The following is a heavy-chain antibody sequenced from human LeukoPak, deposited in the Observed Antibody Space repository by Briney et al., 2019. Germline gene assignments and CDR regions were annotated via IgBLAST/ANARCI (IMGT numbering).Heavy chain of an antibody. CDR1: GFTFSNYA. J-gene: IGHJ4*02. D-gene: IGHD3-9*01. V-gene: IGHV3-23*01. CDR2: IVGSGGST. Sequence: GGPLRLSCAASGFTFSNYAMSWVRQAPGKGLEWVSAIVGSGGSTYYADSVKGRFTISRDDPKNTLYLQMNSLRAEDTAVYYCAKWGDYDILTGYYDSDYWGQGTLVTVSS. CDR3: AKWGDYDILTGYYDSDY.